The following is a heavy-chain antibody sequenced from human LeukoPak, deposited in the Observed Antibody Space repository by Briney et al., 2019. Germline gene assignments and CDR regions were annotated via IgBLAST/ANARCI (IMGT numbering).Heavy chain of an antibody. CDR1: GFTFSSAW. V-gene: IGHV3-15*01. Sequence: GGSLRLSCAASGFTFSSAWLNWVRHAPGKGLEWVGRIKNKYGGAATDYAAPVKGRFTISRDDSKNMLYLQMSGLKSEDTALYYCTTGIASPAHDGYWGRGTLVTVSS. J-gene: IGHJ4*02. CDR2: IKNKYGGAAT. D-gene: IGHD6-6*01. CDR3: TTGIASPAHDGY.